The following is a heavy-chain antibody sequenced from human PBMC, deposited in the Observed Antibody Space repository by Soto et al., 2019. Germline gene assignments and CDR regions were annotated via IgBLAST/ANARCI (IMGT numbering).Heavy chain of an antibody. V-gene: IGHV4-34*01. CDR3: ARGGDFNDPNPRYHWFDP. J-gene: IGHJ5*02. D-gene: IGHD2-21*01. Sequence: SETLSLTCAVYGWSFSGYYWCWIRQLPGKGLEWIGEINHSGSTNYNPSLKSRVTISVDTSKNQFSLKLSSVTAADTAVYYCARGGDFNDPNPRYHWFDPWGQGTLVTVS. CDR2: INHSGST. CDR1: GWSFSGYY.